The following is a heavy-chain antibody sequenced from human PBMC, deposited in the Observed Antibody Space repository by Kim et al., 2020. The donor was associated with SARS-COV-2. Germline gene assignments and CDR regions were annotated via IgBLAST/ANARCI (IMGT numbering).Heavy chain of an antibody. Sequence: IYSQKFQGRVPISRDTSADTAYMELNSLRFEDTAVYYCARLVWNLYYFDFWGQGTLVTVSS. V-gene: IGHV1-3*01. CDR3: ARLVWNLYYFDF. D-gene: IGHD1-1*01. J-gene: IGHJ4*02.